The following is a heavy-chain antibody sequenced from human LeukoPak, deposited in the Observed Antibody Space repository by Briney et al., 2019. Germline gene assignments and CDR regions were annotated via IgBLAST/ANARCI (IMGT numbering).Heavy chain of an antibody. J-gene: IGHJ4*02. V-gene: IGHV3-21*01. Sequence: GGSLRLSCAASGFTFTTYALNWVRQAPGEGLEWVSCITGDSSYIYYADSVTGRFTISRDNAKNSLYLQMNSLRADDTAVYYCARYGVSSSTSYIDYWGQGTLVTVSS. D-gene: IGHD2-2*01. CDR1: GFTFTTYA. CDR2: ITGDSSYI. CDR3: ARYGVSSSTSYIDY.